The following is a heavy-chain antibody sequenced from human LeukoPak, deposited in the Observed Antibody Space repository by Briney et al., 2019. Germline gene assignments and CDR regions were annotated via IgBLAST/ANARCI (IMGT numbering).Heavy chain of an antibody. V-gene: IGHV1-8*01. CDR1: GYTFTSYD. CDR3: ARGILVGTTRNKLIDY. D-gene: IGHD1-26*01. CDR2: MNPNSGNT. J-gene: IGHJ4*02. Sequence: GASVKVSCKASGYTFTSYDINWVRQATGQGPEWMGWMNPNSGNTGYAQKFQGRVTMTRNTSISTAYMELSSLRSEDTAVYYCARGILVGTTRNKLIDYWGQGTLVTVSS.